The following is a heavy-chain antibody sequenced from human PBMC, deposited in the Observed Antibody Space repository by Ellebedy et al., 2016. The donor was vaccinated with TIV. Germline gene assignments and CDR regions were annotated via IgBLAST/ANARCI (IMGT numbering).Heavy chain of an antibody. CDR1: GGSFSGDY. CDR2: IDHSGRT. J-gene: IGHJ5*02. Sequence: MPSATLSLTCALYGGSFSGDYWSGIRQSLGKGLEWSGEIDHSGRTNYNPSLKSRVTISLDTSKKHFSLKLNSVTAADTAVYYCARVKGRRVVITPGYRKFDPWGQGTLVTVSP. V-gene: IGHV4-34*01. CDR3: ARVKGRRVVITPGYRKFDP. D-gene: IGHD3-3*01.